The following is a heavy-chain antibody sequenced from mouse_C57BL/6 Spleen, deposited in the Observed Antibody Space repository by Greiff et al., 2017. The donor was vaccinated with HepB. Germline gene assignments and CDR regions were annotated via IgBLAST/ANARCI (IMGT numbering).Heavy chain of an antibody. CDR3: ARNYGSSAYAMDY. V-gene: IGHV1-9*01. Sequence: VQLQQSGAELMKPGASVKLSCKATGYTFTGYWIEWVKQRPGHGLEWIGEILPGSGSTNYTEKFKGKATFTADTSSNTAYMQLSSLTTEDSAIYYCARNYGSSAYAMDYWGQGTSVTVSS. J-gene: IGHJ4*01. D-gene: IGHD1-1*01. CDR2: ILPGSGST. CDR1: GYTFTGYW.